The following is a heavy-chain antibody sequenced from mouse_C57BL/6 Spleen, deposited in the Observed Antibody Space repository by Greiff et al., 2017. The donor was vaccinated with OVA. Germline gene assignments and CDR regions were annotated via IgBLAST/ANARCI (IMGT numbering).Heavy chain of an antibody. CDR2: IDPSDSYT. Sequence: QVQLQQPGAELVKPGASVKLSCKASGYTFTSYWMQWVKQRPGQGLEWIGEIDPSDSYTNYNQKFKGKATLTVDTSSSTAYMQLSSLTSEDSAVYYCARVYGNYPSDWGQGTTLTVSS. J-gene: IGHJ2*01. V-gene: IGHV1-50*01. CDR1: GYTFTSYW. D-gene: IGHD2-1*01. CDR3: ARVYGNYPSD.